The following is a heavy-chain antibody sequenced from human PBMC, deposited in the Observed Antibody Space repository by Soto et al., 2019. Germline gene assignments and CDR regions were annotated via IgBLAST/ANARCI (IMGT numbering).Heavy chain of an antibody. J-gene: IGHJ4*02. Sequence: SETLSLTCTVSGGSISSSSYYWGWIRQPPGKGLEWIGSIYYSGSTYYNPSLKSRVTISVDTSKNQFSLKLTSVTAADTAVYYCAREKITGPFDYWGQGTLVTVSS. V-gene: IGHV4-39*02. CDR2: IYYSGST. CDR3: AREKITGPFDY. D-gene: IGHD2-8*02. CDR1: GGSISSSSYY.